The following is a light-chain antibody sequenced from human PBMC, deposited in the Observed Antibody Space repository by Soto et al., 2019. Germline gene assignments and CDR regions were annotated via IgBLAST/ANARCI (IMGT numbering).Light chain of an antibody. CDR2: DAS. Sequence: DIQMTQSPSSLSASVGDRVTITCQASQDIKNYLNWYQQKSGKAPKLLIYDASDLETGVPSRFSGSGSGTDFTFNINSLQPDDIATYYCQQYDNLPLTFGGGTKVEIK. V-gene: IGKV1-33*01. CDR3: QQYDNLPLT. J-gene: IGKJ4*01. CDR1: QDIKNY.